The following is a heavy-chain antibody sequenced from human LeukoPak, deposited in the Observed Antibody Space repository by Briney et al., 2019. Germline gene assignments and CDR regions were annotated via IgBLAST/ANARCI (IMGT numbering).Heavy chain of an antibody. CDR2: IYYSGST. J-gene: IGHJ3*02. D-gene: IGHD5-24*01. CDR3: ARDQDGYNSEAFDI. CDR1: GFTFNSYS. Sequence: GSLRLSCAASGFTFNSYSMNWIRQPPGKGLEWIGYIYYSGSTNYNPSLKSRVTISVDTSKNQFSLKLSSVTAADTAVYYCARDQDGYNSEAFDIWGQGTMVTVSS. V-gene: IGHV4-59*01.